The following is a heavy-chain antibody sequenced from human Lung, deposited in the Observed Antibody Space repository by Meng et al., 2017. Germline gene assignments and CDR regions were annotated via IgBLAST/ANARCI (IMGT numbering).Heavy chain of an antibody. Sequence: QVQLVQSGAEVKKPGSSVKVACKTSGDSFSTQTFSWVRQAPGQGLEWMGGLIAVFDKTKAAPRFQDRVTFTADESTSTAYMELSSLTFGDTAVYFCARGRRNEPLFDYWGQGTLVTVSS. V-gene: IGHV1-69*13. CDR3: ARGRRNEPLFDY. CDR1: GDSFSTQT. CDR2: LIAVFDKT. D-gene: IGHD1-14*01. J-gene: IGHJ4*02.